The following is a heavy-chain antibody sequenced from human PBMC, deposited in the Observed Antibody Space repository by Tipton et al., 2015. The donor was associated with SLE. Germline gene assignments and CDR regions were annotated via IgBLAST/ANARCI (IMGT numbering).Heavy chain of an antibody. CDR1: GYTFSGFY. V-gene: IGHV1-46*01. CDR2: ISPSGDGG. J-gene: IGHJ4*02. Sequence: QVQLVQSGAGVKKPGASVKVSCKSFGYTFSGFYMHWVRQAPGQGLDWMGVISPSGDGGSYSQNLQGRVTVTRDTSTSTVYMELSSLRSEDTAVYYCAREPPSTGYFDYWGQGTLVTVSS. D-gene: IGHD1-1*01. CDR3: AREPPSTGYFDY.